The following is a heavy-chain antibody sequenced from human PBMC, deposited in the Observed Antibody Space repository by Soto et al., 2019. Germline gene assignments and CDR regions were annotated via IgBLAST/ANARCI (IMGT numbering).Heavy chain of an antibody. Sequence: QVQLVQSGAEVKKPGASVKVSCKASGYTFTSYGISWVRQAPGQGLEWMGWISAYNGNTNYEQKLQGRVTMTTDTSASAAYMELRSLRSDDRGVYYCARETVTTDFDYWGQGTLVTVSS. D-gene: IGHD4-17*01. CDR1: GYTFTSYG. J-gene: IGHJ4*02. V-gene: IGHV1-18*01. CDR3: ARETVTTDFDY. CDR2: ISAYNGNT.